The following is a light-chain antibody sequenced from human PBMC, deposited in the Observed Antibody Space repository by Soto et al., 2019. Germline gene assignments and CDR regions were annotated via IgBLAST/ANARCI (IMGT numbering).Light chain of an antibody. J-gene: IGLJ3*02. CDR1: SGHSSYA. Sequence: QLVLTQSPSASASLGASVKLTCALSSGHSSYAIAWHQQQPETGPRALMKLNSDGSHTRGDGIPDRFSGSSSGAERYLTISSLQSEDEADYYCQTWGTGILVFGGGTKLTVL. V-gene: IGLV4-69*01. CDR2: LNSDGSH. CDR3: QTWGTGILV.